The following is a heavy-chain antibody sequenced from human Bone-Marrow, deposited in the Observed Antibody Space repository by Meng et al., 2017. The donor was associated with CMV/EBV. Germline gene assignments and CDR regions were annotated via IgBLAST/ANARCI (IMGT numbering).Heavy chain of an antibody. Sequence: GGSLRLSCEGSGFTFSTYPMHWVRQAPGKGLESVSAISGNGGSTYYADSVKGRFTISRDNSKNTLSLQMGSLRAEGMAVYYCAREVKEGGSFDYWGQGTLVTVSS. CDR2: ISGNGGST. D-gene: IGHD1-26*01. J-gene: IGHJ4*02. V-gene: IGHV3-64*02. CDR3: AREVKEGGSFDY. CDR1: GFTFSTYP.